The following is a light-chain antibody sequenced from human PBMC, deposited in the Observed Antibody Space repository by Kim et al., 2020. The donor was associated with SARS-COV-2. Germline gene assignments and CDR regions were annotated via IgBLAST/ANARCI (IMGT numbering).Light chain of an antibody. CDR3: HQYNNWPYT. CDR1: QSFSSS. CDR2: GAS. V-gene: IGKV3-15*01. J-gene: IGKJ2*01. Sequence: SVSPGERAPLSCRASQSFSSSLAWYQQKPGQAPRLLIYGASTRATGTPARFSGSGSGTDFTLTISSLQSEDFAVYYCHQYNNWPYTFGQGTKLEI.